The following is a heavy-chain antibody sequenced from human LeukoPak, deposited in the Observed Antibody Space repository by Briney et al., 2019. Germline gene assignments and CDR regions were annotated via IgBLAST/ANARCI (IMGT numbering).Heavy chain of an antibody. CDR1: GGTFSSYA. Sequence: ASVKVSCKASGGTFSSYAISWVRQAPGQGLEWMGGIIPMYGTPNYAQKFQGRVTITADKSTSTAYMELSSLRYEDTAVYYCARAHDSSGFQAYWGHGTLVTVSS. CDR3: ARAHDSSGFQAY. D-gene: IGHD3-22*01. CDR2: IIPMYGTP. V-gene: IGHV1-69*06. J-gene: IGHJ4*01.